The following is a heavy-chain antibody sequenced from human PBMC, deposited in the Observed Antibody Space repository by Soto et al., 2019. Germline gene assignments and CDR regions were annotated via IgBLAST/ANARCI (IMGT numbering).Heavy chain of an antibody. Sequence: QVQLVQSGAEVKKPGSSVKVSCKASGGTFSSYTISWVRQAPGQGLEWMGRIIPILGIANYAQKFQGRVTITADKSMSTAYMELSSLRSEDTAVYYCARFYGNYAFDIWGQGTMVTVSA. V-gene: IGHV1-69*02. J-gene: IGHJ3*02. CDR3: ARFYGNYAFDI. CDR2: IIPILGIA. CDR1: GGTFSSYT. D-gene: IGHD1-7*01.